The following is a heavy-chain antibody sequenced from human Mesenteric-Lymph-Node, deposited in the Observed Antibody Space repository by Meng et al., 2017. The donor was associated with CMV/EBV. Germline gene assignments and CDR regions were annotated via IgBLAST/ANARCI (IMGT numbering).Heavy chain of an antibody. D-gene: IGHD3-16*01. V-gene: IGHV3-23*01. CDR2: MSGSGSMM. Sequence: GGSLRLSCAASGFIFSNYAMSWVRQAPGKGLEWISFMSGSGSMMFYVDSVRGRFTISRDSSKNTLYLQKNSLRAEDTAVYYCAKKGGDGALHYFDYWGQGTLVTVSS. CDR1: GFIFSNYA. CDR3: AKKGGDGALHYFDY. J-gene: IGHJ4*02.